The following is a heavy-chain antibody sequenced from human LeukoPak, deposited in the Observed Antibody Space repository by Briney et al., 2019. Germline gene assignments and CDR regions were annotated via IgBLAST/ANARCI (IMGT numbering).Heavy chain of an antibody. D-gene: IGHD2-21*02. Sequence: PGGSLRLSCAASGFTFSSFAMHWVRQAPGKGLEWVAIISYDGSNKYYADSVKGRFTISRDTSKNTLYLQMNSLRAEDTAVYYCARRGDWHFDFWGQGTLVTVSS. CDR1: GFTFSSFA. V-gene: IGHV3-30*03. J-gene: IGHJ4*02. CDR3: ARRGDWHFDF. CDR2: ISYDGSNK.